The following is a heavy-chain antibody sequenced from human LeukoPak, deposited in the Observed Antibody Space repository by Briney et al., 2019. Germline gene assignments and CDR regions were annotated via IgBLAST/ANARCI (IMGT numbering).Heavy chain of an antibody. J-gene: IGHJ4*02. D-gene: IGHD6-19*01. CDR1: GYTFTSYY. Sequence: ASVKVSCKASGYTFTSYYMHWVRQAPGQGLEWMGWINPNSGGTNYAQKFQGRVTMTRDTSISTAYMELSRLRSDDTAVYYCARRPRAVAGIDYWGQGTLVTVSS. V-gene: IGHV1-2*02. CDR2: INPNSGGT. CDR3: ARRPRAVAGIDY.